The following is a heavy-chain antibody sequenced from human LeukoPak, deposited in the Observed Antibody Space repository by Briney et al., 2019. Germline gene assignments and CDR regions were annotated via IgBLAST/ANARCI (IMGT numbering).Heavy chain of an antibody. CDR2: IRDDGSNK. V-gene: IGHV3-30*02. D-gene: IGHD5-18*01. J-gene: IGHJ4*02. CDR1: EFIFSAYG. Sequence: GGSLRLSCAASEFIFSAYGMHWVRQAPGKGLEWVAFIRDDGSNKYYTDSVKGRFTISRDNSRNTLYLQMNSLRTEDTAVYYCAEGLYRAMVMSWFDYWGQGTLVTVSS. CDR3: AEGLYRAMVMSWFDY.